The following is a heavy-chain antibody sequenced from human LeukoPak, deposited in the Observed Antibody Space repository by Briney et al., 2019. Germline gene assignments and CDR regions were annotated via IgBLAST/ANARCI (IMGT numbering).Heavy chain of an antibody. CDR2: ISYDGSNK. D-gene: IGHD3-22*01. CDR3: AKDNYVVITTGYFDY. CDR1: GFTFSSYA. V-gene: IGHV3-30*04. J-gene: IGHJ4*02. Sequence: GRSLRLSCAASGFTFSSYAMHWVRQAPGKGLEWVAVISYDGSNKYYADSVKGRFTISRDNSKNTLYLQMNSLRAEDTAVYYCAKDNYVVITTGYFDYWGQGTLVTVSS.